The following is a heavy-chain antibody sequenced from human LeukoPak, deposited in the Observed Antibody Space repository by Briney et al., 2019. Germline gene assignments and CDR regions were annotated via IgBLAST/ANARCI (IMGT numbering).Heavy chain of an antibody. CDR3: ARAYYYDSTNAFDI. J-gene: IGHJ3*02. D-gene: IGHD3-22*01. CDR2: ISSSGSTI. Sequence: GGSLRLSCAASGFTFSDYYMSWIRQAPGKGLEWVSYISSSGSTIYYADSVKGRFTISRDNAKNSLYLQMNSLRAEDTAVYYCARAYYYDSTNAFDIRGQGTMVTVSS. CDR1: GFTFSDYY. V-gene: IGHV3-11*01.